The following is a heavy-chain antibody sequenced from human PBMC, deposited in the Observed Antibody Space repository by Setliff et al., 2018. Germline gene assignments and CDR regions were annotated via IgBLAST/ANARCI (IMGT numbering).Heavy chain of an antibody. CDR2: INPNSGGT. D-gene: IGHD6-19*01. Sequence: GASVKVSCKTSGYAFPFYYLHWVRQAPGQGLEWMGRINPNSGGTNYAQRFQGRVTMTRDTSITTVYMELSRLTCDDTAVYYCARATRDSDGWYYEYRWFDPWGQGTLVTVSS. CDR3: ARATRDSDGWYYEYRWFDP. CDR1: GYAFPFYY. V-gene: IGHV1-2*06. J-gene: IGHJ5*02.